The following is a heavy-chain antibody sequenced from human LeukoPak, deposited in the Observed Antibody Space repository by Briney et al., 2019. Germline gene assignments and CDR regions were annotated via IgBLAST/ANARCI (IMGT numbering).Heavy chain of an antibody. J-gene: IGHJ6*03. D-gene: IGHD2-15*01. CDR3: ARAGCSGGSCYSESWPFMDV. Sequence: PGGSLRLSCAASGFTFSSYVMNWVRQAPGKGLEWVAVISYDGSNKYYADSVKGRFTISRDNSKNTLYLQMNSLRAEDTAVYYCARAGCSGGSCYSESWPFMDVWGKGTTVTVSS. CDR2: ISYDGSNK. V-gene: IGHV3-30*04. CDR1: GFTFSSYV.